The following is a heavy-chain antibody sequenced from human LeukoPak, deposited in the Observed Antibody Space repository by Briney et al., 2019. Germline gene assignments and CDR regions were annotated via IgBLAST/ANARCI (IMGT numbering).Heavy chain of an antibody. CDR1: GFTFSSYS. V-gene: IGHV3-21*01. J-gene: IGHJ5*02. CDR3: ARGLYYDILTGKNWFDP. CDR2: ISSSSTYI. D-gene: IGHD3-9*01. Sequence: PGGSLRLSCAASGFTFSSYSMNWVRQAPGKGLEWVSSISSSSTYIYYADSVKGRFTISRDNAKNSLYLQMNSLRAEDTAAYYCARGLYYDILTGKNWFDPWGQGTLVTVSS.